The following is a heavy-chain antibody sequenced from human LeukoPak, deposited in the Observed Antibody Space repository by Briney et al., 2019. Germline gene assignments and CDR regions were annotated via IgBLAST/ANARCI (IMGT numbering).Heavy chain of an antibody. Sequence: GESLKISCKGSGYSSTSYCIGWVRQMPGKGLEWMGIIYPGDSDTRYSPSFQGQVTISADKSISTAYLQWSSLKASDTAMYYCARLESYYYGSGASDYWGQGTLVTVSS. CDR2: IYPGDSDT. D-gene: IGHD3-10*01. CDR3: ARLESYYYGSGASDY. J-gene: IGHJ4*02. V-gene: IGHV5-51*01. CDR1: GYSSTSYC.